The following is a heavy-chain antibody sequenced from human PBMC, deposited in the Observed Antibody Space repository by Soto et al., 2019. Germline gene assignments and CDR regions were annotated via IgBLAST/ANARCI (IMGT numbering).Heavy chain of an antibody. CDR1: GFTFDDYA. V-gene: IGHV3-9*01. D-gene: IGHD3-3*01. Sequence: EVQLVESGGGLVQPGRSLRLSCAASGFTFDDYAMHWVRQAPGKGLEWVSGISWDGGSIGYADSVKGRFTISRDKAKNDLSLQMNSLRAEDTALYYCAKDPGYDFWSGYFHYFDYWGPGTLVTVSS. CDR2: ISWDGGSI. J-gene: IGHJ4*02. CDR3: AKDPGYDFWSGYFHYFDY.